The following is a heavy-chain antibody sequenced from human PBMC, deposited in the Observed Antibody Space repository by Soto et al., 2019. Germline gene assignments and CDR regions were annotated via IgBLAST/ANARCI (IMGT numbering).Heavy chain of an antibody. CDR2: ISSTSTYT. Sequence: QLQLVESGGGLVNPGGSLRLSCVASGFTFSDYYMSWIRQAPGQGLEWVSYISSTSTYTNYADSVKGRFTISRDNAKNSLYLQMNSLSAEDTAVYYCARDGTGTRDYYGMDVWGQGTTITVS. D-gene: IGHD4-17*01. CDR3: ARDGTGTRDYYGMDV. CDR1: GFTFSDYY. J-gene: IGHJ6*02. V-gene: IGHV3-11*05.